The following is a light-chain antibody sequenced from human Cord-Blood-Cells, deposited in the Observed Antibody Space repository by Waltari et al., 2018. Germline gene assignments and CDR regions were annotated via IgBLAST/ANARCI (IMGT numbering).Light chain of an antibody. Sequence: AIRITQSPSPVSRSTGDRVHISCRASQGISSYLAWYQQKPGKAPKLLIYAASTLQSGVPSRFSGSGSGTDFTLTISCLQSEDFATYYCQQYYSYPRTFGGGTKVEIK. J-gene: IGKJ4*01. CDR2: AAS. CDR1: QGISSY. CDR3: QQYYSYPRT. V-gene: IGKV1-8*01.